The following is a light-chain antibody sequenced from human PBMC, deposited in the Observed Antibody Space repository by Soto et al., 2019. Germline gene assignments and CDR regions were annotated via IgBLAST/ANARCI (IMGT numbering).Light chain of an antibody. J-gene: IGLJ1*01. CDR2: QVT. CDR3: TSFSSSTSLYV. Sequence: ALTQPASVSGSLGQSITISCTGTTRDTAGYNYISWYQQLPGKAPKLMIYQVTIRPSGISNRFSGSKSGNTASLTISGLQAEDEADYYCTSFSSSTSLYVFGTGTKV. V-gene: IGLV2-14*01. CDR1: TRDTAGYNY.